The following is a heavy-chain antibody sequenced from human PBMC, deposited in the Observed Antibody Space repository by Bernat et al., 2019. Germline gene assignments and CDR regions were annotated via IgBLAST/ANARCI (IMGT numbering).Heavy chain of an antibody. CDR2: IKQDGSEK. V-gene: IGHV3-7*04. Sequence: EVQLVESGGGLVQPGGSLRLSCAASGFTFSSYLMSWFRQAPVKGLVWLANIKQDGSEKYYVDSVKGRFTISRDNAKNSLYLQMNSLRAEDTAVYYCERKNYWNWYFDVWGRGTLVTVSS. CDR1: GFTFSSYL. J-gene: IGHJ2*01. D-gene: IGHD1-7*01. CDR3: ERKNYWNWYFDV.